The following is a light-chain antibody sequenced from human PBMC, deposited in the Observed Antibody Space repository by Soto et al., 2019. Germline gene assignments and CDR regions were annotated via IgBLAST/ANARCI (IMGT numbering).Light chain of an antibody. CDR3: TSYISSSTSDV. Sequence: QSALTQPASVSGSPGQSITISCIGTSSDVGAYNYVSWYQQHPGKAPKLMIYDVTNRPSGVSNRFSGSKSGNAASLTISGLQAEDEADYFCTSYISSSTSDVFGNGPKLTVL. V-gene: IGLV2-14*03. J-gene: IGLJ1*01. CDR1: SSDVGAYNY. CDR2: DVT.